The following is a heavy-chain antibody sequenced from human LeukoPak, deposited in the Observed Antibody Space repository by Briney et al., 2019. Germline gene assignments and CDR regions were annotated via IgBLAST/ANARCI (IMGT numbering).Heavy chain of an antibody. J-gene: IGHJ4*02. D-gene: IGHD5-24*01. CDR2: ISWNSGSI. Sequence: PGRSLRLSCAASGFTFDDYAMRWVRQAPGKGLEWVSGISWNSGSIGYADSVKGRFTISRDNAKNSLYLQMNSLRAEDTALYYCAKDRDGYNYFDYWGQGTLVTVSS. CDR3: AKDRDGYNYFDY. CDR1: GFTFDDYA. V-gene: IGHV3-9*01.